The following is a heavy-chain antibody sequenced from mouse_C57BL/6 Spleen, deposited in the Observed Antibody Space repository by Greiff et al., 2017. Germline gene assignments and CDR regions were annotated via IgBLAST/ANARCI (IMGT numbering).Heavy chain of an antibody. Sequence: EVQLQQSGPELVKPGASVKISCKASGYTFTDYYMNWVKQSHGKSLEWIGDINPNNGGTSYNQKFKGKATLTVDKSSSTAYMELRSLTSEDSAVYYCARGGIYYYGGAMDYWGQGTSVTVSS. CDR2: INPNNGGT. CDR1: GYTFTDYY. V-gene: IGHV1-26*01. D-gene: IGHD1-1*01. CDR3: ARGGIYYYGGAMDY. J-gene: IGHJ4*01.